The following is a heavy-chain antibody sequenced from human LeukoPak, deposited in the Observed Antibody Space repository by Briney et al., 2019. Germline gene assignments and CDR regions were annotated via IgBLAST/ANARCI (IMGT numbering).Heavy chain of an antibody. CDR3: ARERVYYYDSSGYDY. Sequence: PSETLSLTCTVFGGSMSSYYWSWIRQPAGKGLEWIGRIYTSGSTNYNPSLKSRVTMSVDTSKNQFSLKLSSVTAADTAVYYCARERVYYYDSSGYDYWGQGTLVTVSS. D-gene: IGHD3-22*01. V-gene: IGHV4-4*07. CDR1: GGSMSSYY. J-gene: IGHJ4*02. CDR2: IYTSGST.